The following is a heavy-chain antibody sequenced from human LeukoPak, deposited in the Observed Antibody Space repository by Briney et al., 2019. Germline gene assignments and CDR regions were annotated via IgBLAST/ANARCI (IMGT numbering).Heavy chain of an antibody. CDR3: ARDSGSGYYPDY. CDR2: ISSSSSYI. Sequence: GGSLRLSCAASGFTFSSYSMNWVRQAPGKGLEWVSSISSSSSYIYYADSVKSRFTISRDKAKNSLYLQMNSLRAEDTAVYYCARDSGSGYYPDYWGQGTLVTVSS. V-gene: IGHV3-21*01. J-gene: IGHJ4*02. D-gene: IGHD3-22*01. CDR1: GFTFSSYS.